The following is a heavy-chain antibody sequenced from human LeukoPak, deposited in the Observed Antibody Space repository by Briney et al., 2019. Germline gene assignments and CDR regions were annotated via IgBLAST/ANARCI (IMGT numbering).Heavy chain of an antibody. CDR2: ISGSGGST. V-gene: IGHV3-23*01. J-gene: IGHJ5*02. CDR3: AKDLGYWPNGNWFDP. CDR1: GFTFSSYA. D-gene: IGHD3-22*01. Sequence: PGGSLRLSCAASGFTFSSYAMSWVRQAPGKGLEWVSAISGSGGSTYYADSVKGRFTISRDNSKNTLYLQMNSLRAEDTAVYYCAKDLGYWPNGNWFDPWGQGTLVTVSS.